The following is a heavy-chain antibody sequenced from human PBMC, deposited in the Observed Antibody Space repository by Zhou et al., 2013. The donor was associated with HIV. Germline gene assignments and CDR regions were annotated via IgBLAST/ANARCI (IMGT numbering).Heavy chain of an antibody. CDR3: ARGRQAAAGYYYYYGMDV. CDR2: VVPVLGIA. Sequence: VQLVQSGNVMKRPGSSVKISCKTSGGTFENYPISWVRQAPGHGLEWVGGVVPVLGIAHYSQKFQGRVTITADESTSTAYMELSSLRSEDTAVYYCARGRQAAAGYYYYYGMDVWGQGTTVTVSS. V-gene: IGHV1-69*12. J-gene: IGHJ6*02. CDR1: GGTFENYP. D-gene: IGHD6-13*01.